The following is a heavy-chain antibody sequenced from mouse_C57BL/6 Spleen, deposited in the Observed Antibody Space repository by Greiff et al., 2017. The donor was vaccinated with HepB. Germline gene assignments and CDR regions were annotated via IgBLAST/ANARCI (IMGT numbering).Heavy chain of an antibody. J-gene: IGHJ4*01. CDR1: GFSLTSYG. D-gene: IGHD2-2*01. CDR2: IWSDGST. CDR3: ARHGVYYGYNYAMDY. V-gene: IGHV2-6-1*01. Sequence: VKLVESGPGLVAPSQSLSITCTVSGFSLTSYGVHWVRQPPGKGLEWLVVIWSDGSTTYNSALKSRLSISKDNSKSQVFLKMNSLQTDDTAMYYCARHGVYYGYNYAMDYWGQGTSVTVSS.